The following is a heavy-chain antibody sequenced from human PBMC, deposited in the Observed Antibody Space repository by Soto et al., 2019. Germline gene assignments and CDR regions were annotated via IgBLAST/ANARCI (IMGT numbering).Heavy chain of an antibody. CDR1: GYTFTSYD. CDR3: ARGGVVAADAYDI. Sequence: QVQLVQSGAEVKKPGASVKVSCQASGYTFTSYDINWVRQATGQGLEWMGWMNPKSGNTDYAQKFQGRDTMTWDTSISTAYMELSSLRSEDTAMYYCARGGVVAADAYDIWGQGTMVTVSS. J-gene: IGHJ3*02. V-gene: IGHV1-8*01. D-gene: IGHD2-2*01. CDR2: MNPKSGNT.